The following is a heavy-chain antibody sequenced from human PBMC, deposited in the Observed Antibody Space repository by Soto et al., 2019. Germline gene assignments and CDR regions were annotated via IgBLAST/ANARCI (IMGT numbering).Heavy chain of an antibody. CDR2: ISGSGGST. Sequence: PGGSLRLSCAASGFTFSSYAMSWVRQAPGKGLEWVSAISGSGGSTYYADSVKGRFTISRDNSKNTLYLQMNSLRAEDTAVYYCAKEGQYYEVVVADNWFDPWGQGTLVTVSS. J-gene: IGHJ5*02. D-gene: IGHD2-15*01. CDR1: GFTFSSYA. CDR3: AKEGQYYEVVVADNWFDP. V-gene: IGHV3-23*01.